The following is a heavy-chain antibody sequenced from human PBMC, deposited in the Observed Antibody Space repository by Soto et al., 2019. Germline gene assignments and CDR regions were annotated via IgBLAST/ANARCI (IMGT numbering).Heavy chain of an antibody. V-gene: IGHV4-39*01. CDR1: GGSISSSSYY. CDR3: ARRGDYGDPFFDY. D-gene: IGHD4-17*01. J-gene: IGHJ4*02. Sequence: QLQLQESGPGLVKPSETLSLTCTVSGGSISSSSYYWGWIRQPPGKGLEWIGSIYYSGSTYYNPSLKSRVTISVDTSKNQFSLKLSSVTAADTAVYYCARRGDYGDPFFDYWGQGTLVTVSS. CDR2: IYYSGST.